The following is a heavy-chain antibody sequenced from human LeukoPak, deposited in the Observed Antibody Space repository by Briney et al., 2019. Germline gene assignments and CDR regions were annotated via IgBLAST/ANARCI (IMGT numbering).Heavy chain of an antibody. V-gene: IGHV4-34*01. J-gene: IGHJ5*02. Sequence: KTSETLSLTCAVYGGSFSGYYWSWIRQPPGKGLEWIGEINHSGSTNYNPSLKGRVTISVDTSKNQFSLKLSSVTAADTAVYYCARGRRKIRSCWFDPWGQGTLVTVSS. CDR2: INHSGST. D-gene: IGHD3-10*01. CDR3: ARGRRKIRSCWFDP. CDR1: GGSFSGYY.